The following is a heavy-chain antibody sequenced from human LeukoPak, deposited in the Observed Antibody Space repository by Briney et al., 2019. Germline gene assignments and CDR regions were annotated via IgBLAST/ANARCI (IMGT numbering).Heavy chain of an antibody. Sequence: GGSLRLSCAASGFTFSSYGMNWVRQAPGKGLEWVSSISSSSSYIYYVDSVKGRFTISRDNAKNSLYLQMSSLRAEDTAVYYCARDKTTVPFDYWGQGTLVTVSS. CDR3: ARDKTTVPFDY. CDR1: GFTFSSYG. D-gene: IGHD4-17*01. V-gene: IGHV3-21*01. CDR2: ISSSSSYI. J-gene: IGHJ4*02.